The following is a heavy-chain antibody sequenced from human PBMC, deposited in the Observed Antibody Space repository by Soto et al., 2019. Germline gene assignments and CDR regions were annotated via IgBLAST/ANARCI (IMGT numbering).Heavy chain of an antibody. CDR2: IYYSGST. CDR3: ARVGFWSGYYYFDY. V-gene: IGHV4-59*01. D-gene: IGHD3-3*01. CDR1: GGAISSYY. J-gene: IGHJ4*02. Sequence: SETLSLTCYVSGGAISSYYWSWIRQPPGKGLEWIGYIYYSGSTNYNPSLKSRVTISVDTSKNQFSLKLSSVTAADTAVYYCARVGFWSGYYYFDYWGQGTLVTVSS.